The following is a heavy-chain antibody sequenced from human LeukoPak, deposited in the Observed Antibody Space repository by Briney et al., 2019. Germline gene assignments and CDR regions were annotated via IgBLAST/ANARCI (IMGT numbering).Heavy chain of an antibody. V-gene: IGHV4-39*01. CDR2: IFYTGST. D-gene: IGHD7-27*01. CDR1: DGSISSSSYY. Sequence: SETLSLTCTVSDGSISSSSYYWGWIRQPPGKGLEWIGNIFYTGSTYYNSSLKSRVTISVDTSKNQFSLKLSSVTAADTAVYYCARPVVELGGDAFDIWGQGTMVTVSS. J-gene: IGHJ3*02. CDR3: ARPVVELGGDAFDI.